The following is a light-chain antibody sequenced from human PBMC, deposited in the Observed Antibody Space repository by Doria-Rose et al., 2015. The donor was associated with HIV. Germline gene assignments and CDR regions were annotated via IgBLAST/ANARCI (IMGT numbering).Light chain of an antibody. CDR3: QQYYDTPS. CDR2: WAS. CDR1: QSLLYTSKNY. J-gene: IGKJ3*01. Sequence: TQSPESLGMSLGERATLNCKSNQSLLYTSKNYLAWYQQKPGQPPKLLIYWASTRQSGVPDRFSGSRSGTDFTLTISSLEAEDVAVYYCQQYYDTPSFGPGTTVDIK. V-gene: IGKV4-1*01.